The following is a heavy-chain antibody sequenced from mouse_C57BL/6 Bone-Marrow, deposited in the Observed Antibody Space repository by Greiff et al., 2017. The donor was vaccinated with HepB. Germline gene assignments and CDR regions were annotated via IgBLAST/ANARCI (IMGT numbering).Heavy chain of an antibody. V-gene: IGHV5-17*01. CDR2: ISSGSSTI. D-gene: IGHD1-1*01. J-gene: IGHJ4*01. Sequence: EVHLVESGGGLVKPGGSLKLSCAASGFTFSDYGMHWVRQAPEKGLEWVAYISSGSSTIYYADTVKGRFTISRDNAKNTLFLQMTSLRSEDTAMYYCARPFYYYGSRRNAMDYWGQGTSVTVTS. CDR1: GFTFSDYG. CDR3: ARPFYYYGSRRNAMDY.